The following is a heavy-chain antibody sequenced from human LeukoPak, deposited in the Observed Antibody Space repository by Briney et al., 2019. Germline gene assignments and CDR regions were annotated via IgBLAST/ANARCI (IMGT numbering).Heavy chain of an antibody. D-gene: IGHD1-26*01. V-gene: IGHV3-48*04. Sequence: SGGSLRLSCAASGFTFSRYCMNWVRQAPGKGLEWVSFISSSSSTIYHADAVEGRFTISRDNAKNLLYLQMNSLSAEDTSVYYCARDRGGSYSAIDYWGQGTLVTVSS. J-gene: IGHJ4*02. CDR3: ARDRGGSYSAIDY. CDR2: ISSSSSTI. CDR1: GFTFSRYC.